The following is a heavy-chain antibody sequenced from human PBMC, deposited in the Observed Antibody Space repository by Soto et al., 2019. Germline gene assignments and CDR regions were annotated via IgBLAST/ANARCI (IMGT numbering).Heavy chain of an antibody. D-gene: IGHD2-15*01. CDR3: AKSTYCNGGSCFPQY. CDR1: TFTFSDFG. V-gene: IGHV3-30*18. Sequence: QVQVEEFGGGVVQPGRSLRLSCAGPTFTFSDFGFHWVRQAPGKGLEWVAMISYDGSDQYYGDSVQGRFTIYRDDSKNTVYLRMNSLRAEDTAMYYCAKSTYCNGGSCFPQYWGPGTLVTVSS. CDR2: ISYDGSDQ. J-gene: IGHJ4*02.